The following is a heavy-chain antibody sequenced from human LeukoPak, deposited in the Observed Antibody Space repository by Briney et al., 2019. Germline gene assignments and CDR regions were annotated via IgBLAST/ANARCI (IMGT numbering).Heavy chain of an antibody. CDR3: AKDHSGSYPFSGYYYGMDV. D-gene: IGHD1-26*01. V-gene: IGHV3-23*01. CDR1: GFTFSSYA. CDR2: ISGSGGST. Sequence: GGSLRLSCAASGFTFSSYAMSWARQAPGKGLEWVSAISGSGGSTYYADSVKGRFTISRDNSKNTLYLQMNSLRAEDTAVYYCAKDHSGSYPFSGYYYGMDVWGQGTTVTVSS. J-gene: IGHJ6*02.